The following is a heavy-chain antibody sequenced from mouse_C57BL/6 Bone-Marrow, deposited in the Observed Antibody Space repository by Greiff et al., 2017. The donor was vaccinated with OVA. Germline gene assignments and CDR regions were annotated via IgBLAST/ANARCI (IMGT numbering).Heavy chain of an antibody. CDR3: ARCAILGY. CDR1: GYTFTDYN. J-gene: IGHJ2*01. Sequence: EVQLQQSGPELVKPGASVKMSCKASGYTFTDYNMHWVKQSHGKSLEWIGYINPYHGCTSYTPKFKGKATLTVNKSSSPAYMQLCSLTSEYSSVYYCARCAILGYWGQGTTLTVSS. D-gene: IGHD3-3*01. CDR2: INPYHGCT. V-gene: IGHV1-22*01.